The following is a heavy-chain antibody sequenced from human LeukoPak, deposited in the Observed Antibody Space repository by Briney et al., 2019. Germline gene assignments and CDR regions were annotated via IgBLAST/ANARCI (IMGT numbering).Heavy chain of an antibody. CDR3: ASNTGTVFDY. Sequence: PSETLSLTYTVSGDSISRYYWSWIRQPPGKGLEWIGYVYYSGSTEYNPSLRSRVTISLEMSKQQFSLNLTSVTAADTAVYYCASNTGTVFDYWGQGALVTVSS. V-gene: IGHV4-59*01. CDR1: GDSISRYY. CDR2: VYYSGST. D-gene: IGHD7-27*01. J-gene: IGHJ4*02.